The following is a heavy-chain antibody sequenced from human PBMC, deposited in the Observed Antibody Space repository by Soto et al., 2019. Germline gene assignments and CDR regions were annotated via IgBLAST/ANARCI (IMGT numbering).Heavy chain of an antibody. D-gene: IGHD3-3*01. CDR2: INHSGST. CDR1: GGSFSGYY. V-gene: IGHV4-34*01. Sequence: SETLSLTCAVYGGSFSGYYWSWIRQPPGKGLEWIGEINHSGSTNYNPSLKSRVTISVDTSKNQFSLKLSSVTAADTAVYYCARHAYSDFWSGYYYYYYYMDVWGKGTTVTVSS. J-gene: IGHJ6*03. CDR3: ARHAYSDFWSGYYYYYYYMDV.